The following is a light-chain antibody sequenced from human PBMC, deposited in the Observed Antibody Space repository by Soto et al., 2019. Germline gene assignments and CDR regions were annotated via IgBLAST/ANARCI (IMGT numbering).Light chain of an antibody. CDR3: QQYNSDSFYT. V-gene: IGKV1-5*03. J-gene: IGKJ2*01. CDR2: RTS. CDR1: QSFGTW. Sequence: DIQLTQSPSTLSASVGARFAITCRASQSFGTWLAWYQQKPGKAPNLLIYRTSSLVRGVPSRFSGGGSGTEFTLTISSLQPDDFATYYCQQYNSDSFYTFGQGTKVEIK.